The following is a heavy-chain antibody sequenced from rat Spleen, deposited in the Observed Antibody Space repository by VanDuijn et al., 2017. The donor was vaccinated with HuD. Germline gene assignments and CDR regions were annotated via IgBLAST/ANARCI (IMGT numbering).Heavy chain of an antibody. CDR3: TRGELGG. D-gene: IGHD4-3*01. CDR1: GFTFSDYA. Sequence: EVQLVESGGGLVQPGRSLKLSCAASGFTFSDYAMAWVRQAPKKGLDWVATIIYDGSNTYYRNSVKGRFTISRDNAKSTLSLQMNSLRSEDKATYYCTRGELGGWGQGVMVTVSS. CDR2: IIYDGSNT. V-gene: IGHV5-17*01. J-gene: IGHJ2*01.